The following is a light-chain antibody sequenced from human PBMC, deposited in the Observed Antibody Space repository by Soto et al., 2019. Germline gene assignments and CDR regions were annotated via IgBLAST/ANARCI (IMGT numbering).Light chain of an antibody. CDR3: SSFAGISTV. CDR1: SSDVGTYDD. CDR2: EVT. J-gene: IGLJ1*01. Sequence: QSVLTQPGSVSASPGQSITISCTGTSSDVGTYDDVSWYLQHPGKAPRLLIYEVTNRPSGVSNRFSGSKSGDTASLTISGPQAEDEGDSYCSSFAGISTVCGNGTKVTVL. V-gene: IGLV2-14*01.